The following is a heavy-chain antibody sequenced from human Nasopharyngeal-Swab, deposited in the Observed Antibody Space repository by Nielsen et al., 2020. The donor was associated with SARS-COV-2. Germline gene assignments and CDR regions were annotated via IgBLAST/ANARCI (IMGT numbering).Heavy chain of an antibody. CDR1: GFTFTDAW. Sequence: GESLKISCAASGFTFTDAWMTWVRQAPGKGLEWVAVISYDGSNKYYADSVKGRFTISRDNSKNTPYLQMNSLRAEDTAVYYCATYSSGWPYFDYWGQGTLVTVSS. D-gene: IGHD6-19*01. J-gene: IGHJ4*02. CDR3: ATYSSGWPYFDY. CDR2: ISYDGSNK. V-gene: IGHV3-30*03.